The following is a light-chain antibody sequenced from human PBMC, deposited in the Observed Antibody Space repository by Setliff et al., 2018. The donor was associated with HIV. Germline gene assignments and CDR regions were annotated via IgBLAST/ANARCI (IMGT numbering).Light chain of an antibody. J-gene: IGLJ1*01. Sequence: QSVLTQPPSVSGSPGQSVTISCTGTSSDVGFYDRVSWYQQRPGTAPKLIIFEVTYRPSGVPNRFSGSKSGNSASLTISGLRPEDEADYCCSSSTSTNTWVFGLGTKVTVL. CDR1: SSDVGFYDR. CDR2: EVT. V-gene: IGLV2-18*02. CDR3: SSSTSTNTWV.